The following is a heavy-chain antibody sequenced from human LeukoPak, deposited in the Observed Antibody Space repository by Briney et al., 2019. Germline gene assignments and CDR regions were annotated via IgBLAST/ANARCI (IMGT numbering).Heavy chain of an antibody. D-gene: IGHD3-3*01. V-gene: IGHV3-72*01. Sequence: GSLRLPFAASGFNLSDYYMDWVRQAPGKGLAWVGRTRSKVDSYTTEYVASVKGRFTISRDDSKNSLYLQMNNLKTEDTAVYYRAGGYYFDYWGQGNRVSVSS. CDR3: AGGYYFDY. J-gene: IGHJ4*02. CDR1: GFNLSDYY. CDR2: TRSKVDSYTT.